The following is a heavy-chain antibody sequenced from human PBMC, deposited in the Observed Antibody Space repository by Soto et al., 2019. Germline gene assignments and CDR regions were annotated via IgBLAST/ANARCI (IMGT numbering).Heavy chain of an antibody. V-gene: IGHV3-7*01. CDR2: IKPDGSEK. D-gene: IGHD3-3*01. J-gene: IGHJ3*02. CDR3: ARPWNSDYTTDAFDI. CDR1: GFTFSSFW. Sequence: GGSLRLSCAASGFTFSSFWMTWVRQAPGKGLEWVANIKPDGSEKYYVDSVKGRFTISRDNAKNSLYLQMNSLRAEDTAVYFCARPWNSDYTTDAFDIWGQGTMVTVSS.